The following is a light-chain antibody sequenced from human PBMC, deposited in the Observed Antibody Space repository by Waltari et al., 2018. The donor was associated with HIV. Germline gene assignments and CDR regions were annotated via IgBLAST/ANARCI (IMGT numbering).Light chain of an antibody. V-gene: IGKV2-28*01. CDR1: ESLRHENGFNH. J-gene: IGKJ1*01. CDR3: RQTLRIPWT. Sequence: VVMIQSPRYLPVSFGEPASISCVSNESLRHENGFNHLDWYLQRPGRAPQLLIQLATFRAFGVPTRFGGSASDDNFTLTSRRLETGDVGLYYCRQTLRIPWTFGQGTRV. CDR2: LAT.